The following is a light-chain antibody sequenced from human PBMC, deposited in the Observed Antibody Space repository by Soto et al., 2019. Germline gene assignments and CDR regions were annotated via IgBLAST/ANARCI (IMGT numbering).Light chain of an antibody. CDR1: SSDVGSYNL. Sequence: QSALTQPASGSGSPGQSITISCTGTSSDVGSYNLVSWYQQHPGKAPKLMIYEVSKRPSGVSNRFSGSKSGNTASLTISGLQAEDEADYYCCSYAGSSTLVFGGGTKVTVL. CDR2: EVS. V-gene: IGLV2-23*02. CDR3: CSYAGSSTLV. J-gene: IGLJ2*01.